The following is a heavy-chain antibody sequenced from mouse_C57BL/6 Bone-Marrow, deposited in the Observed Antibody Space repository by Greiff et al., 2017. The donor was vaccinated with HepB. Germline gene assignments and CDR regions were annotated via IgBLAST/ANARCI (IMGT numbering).Heavy chain of an antibody. D-gene: IGHD2-1*01. CDR2: IDPETGCT. Sequence: VQLQQSGAELVRPGASVTLSCKASGYTFTDYEMHWVKQTPVHGLEWIGAIDPETGCTAYNQKFKGKAILTADKSSSTAYMELRSLTSEDSAVYYCTRNDGNYVSMDYWGQGTSVTVSS. CDR3: TRNDGNYVSMDY. CDR1: GYTFTDYE. J-gene: IGHJ4*01. V-gene: IGHV1-15*01.